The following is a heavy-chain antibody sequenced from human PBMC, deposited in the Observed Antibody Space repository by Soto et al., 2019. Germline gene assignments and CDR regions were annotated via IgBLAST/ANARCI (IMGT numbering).Heavy chain of an antibody. CDR2: INPSGGST. D-gene: IGHD3-16*01. CDR3: ARDCVGQMITFGGVGAFDI. Sequence: ASVKVSCKASGYTFTSYYMHWVRQAPGQGLEWMGIINPSGGSTSYAQKFRGRVTMTRDTSTSTVYMELSSLRSEDTAVYYCARDCVGQMITFGGVGAFDIWGQGTMVTVSS. CDR1: GYTFTSYY. J-gene: IGHJ3*02. V-gene: IGHV1-46*01.